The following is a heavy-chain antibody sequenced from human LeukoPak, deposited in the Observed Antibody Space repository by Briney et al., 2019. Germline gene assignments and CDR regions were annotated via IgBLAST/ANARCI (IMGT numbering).Heavy chain of an antibody. J-gene: IGHJ4*02. Sequence: SETLSLTCAVYGGSFSGYYWSWIRQPPGKGLEWIGEIDHSGSTNYNPSLKSRVTISVDTSKNQFSLKLSSVTAADTAVYYCARGIVVVPAASFDYWGQGTLVTVSS. CDR3: ARGIVVVPAASFDY. CDR1: GGSFSGYY. D-gene: IGHD2-2*01. CDR2: IDHSGST. V-gene: IGHV4-34*01.